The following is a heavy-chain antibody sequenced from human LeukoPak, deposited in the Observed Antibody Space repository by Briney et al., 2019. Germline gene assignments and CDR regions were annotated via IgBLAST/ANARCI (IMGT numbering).Heavy chain of an antibody. Sequence: GGSLRLSCAASGFTFDDYAMHWVRQAPGKGLEWVSGISWNSGSIGYADSVKGRFTISRDNAKNSLYLQMNSLRAEDTAVYYCAKVRMITMIAYDAFDIWGQGTMVTVSS. CDR2: ISWNSGSI. J-gene: IGHJ3*02. CDR1: GFTFDDYA. V-gene: IGHV3-9*01. D-gene: IGHD3-22*01. CDR3: AKVRMITMIAYDAFDI.